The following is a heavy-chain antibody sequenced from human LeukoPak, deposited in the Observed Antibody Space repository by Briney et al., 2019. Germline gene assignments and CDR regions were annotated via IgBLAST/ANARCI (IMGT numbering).Heavy chain of an antibody. CDR1: GFTFSSYG. D-gene: IGHD1-26*01. CDR3: AKSKIVGATPAGDY. J-gene: IGHJ4*02. CDR2: ISYDGSNK. V-gene: IGHV3-30*18. Sequence: GGSLRLSCAASGFTFSSYGMHWVRQAPGKGLEWVAVISYDGSNKYYADSVKGRFTIPRDNSKNTLYLQMNSLRAEDTAVYYCAKSKIVGATPAGDYWGQGTLVTVSS.